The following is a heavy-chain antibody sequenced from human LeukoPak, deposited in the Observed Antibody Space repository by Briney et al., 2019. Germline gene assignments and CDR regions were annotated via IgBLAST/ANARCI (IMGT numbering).Heavy chain of an antibody. V-gene: IGHV4-4*02. J-gene: IGHJ4*02. Sequence: SGTLSLTCAASGGSITSSSKWCGWVRQPPGKGLEWIGEIYHTGSTTYNPSLQSRVTISLDKSENQISLILTSLTAADTAVYYCARLAWGRLDYWGQGTLVTVSS. CDR2: IYHTGST. CDR1: GGSITSSSKW. D-gene: IGHD7-27*01. CDR3: ARLAWGRLDY.